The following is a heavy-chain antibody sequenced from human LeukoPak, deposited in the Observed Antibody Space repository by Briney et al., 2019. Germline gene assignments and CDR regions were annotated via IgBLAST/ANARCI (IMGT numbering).Heavy chain of an antibody. CDR2: INPSGGST. D-gene: IGHD6-13*01. J-gene: IGHJ4*02. Sequence: ASVKVSCKAAGHNVTSYYMDGVRQAPGQWLEWMGIINPSGGSTSYAQKFQGRVTMTRDTSTSTVYMELSSLRSEDTAVYYCARDKQQLDYFDYWGQGTLVTVSS. CDR3: ARDKQQLDYFDY. CDR1: GHNVTSYY. V-gene: IGHV1-46*01.